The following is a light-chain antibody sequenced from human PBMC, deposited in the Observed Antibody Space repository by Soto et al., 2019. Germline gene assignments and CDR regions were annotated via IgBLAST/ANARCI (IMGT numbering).Light chain of an antibody. Sequence: DIQMTQSPSTLSASVGDRVTIICRASQSISSWLAWYQQKPGKAPKLLIYDASSLESGVPSRFSGSGSGTEFTLTISSLQPDDVATYYCQQYNSYSMYTFGQGTKLEIK. J-gene: IGKJ2*01. CDR3: QQYNSYSMYT. V-gene: IGKV1-5*02. CDR1: QSISSW. CDR2: DAS.